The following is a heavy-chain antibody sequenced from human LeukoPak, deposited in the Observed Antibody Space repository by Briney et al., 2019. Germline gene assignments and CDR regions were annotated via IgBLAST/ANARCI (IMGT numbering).Heavy chain of an antibody. CDR1: GYTFTSYA. CDR2: INAGNGNT. J-gene: IGHJ4*02. Sequence: GASVKVSCKASGYTFTSYAMHWVRQAPGQRLEWMGWINAGNGNTKYSQKFQGRVTITRDTSTSTAYMELSSLRSEDTAVYYCARDPPGDSSSLDYWGQGTLVTVSS. CDR3: ARDPPGDSSSLDY. V-gene: IGHV1-3*01. D-gene: IGHD6-13*01.